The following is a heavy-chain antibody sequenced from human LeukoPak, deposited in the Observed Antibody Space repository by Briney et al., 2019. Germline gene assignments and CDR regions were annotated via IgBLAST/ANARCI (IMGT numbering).Heavy chain of an antibody. D-gene: IGHD4-17*01. CDR2: INHSGYT. J-gene: IGHJ4*02. Sequence: PSETLSLTCAVSGVSFNDYYWSWVRQTPGKGLEWIGEINHSGYTNDSPSLKSRATLSIDTSREQFSLNLRSVTVADTDIYYCTRMTTGHDYWGQGTLVTVSS. CDR1: GVSFNDYY. CDR3: TRMTTGHDY. V-gene: IGHV4-34*04.